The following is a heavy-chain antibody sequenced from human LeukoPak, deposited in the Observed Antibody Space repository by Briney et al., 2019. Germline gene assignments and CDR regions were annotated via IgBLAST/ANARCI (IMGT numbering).Heavy chain of an antibody. V-gene: IGHV3-48*03. CDR3: ARDGGGIVGANQNDY. J-gene: IGHJ4*02. CDR2: ISSSGSTI. D-gene: IGHD1-26*01. CDR1: GFTFSSYE. Sequence: GGSLRLSCAASGFTFSSYEMNWVRQAPGKGLEWVSYISSSGSTIYYADSVKGRFTISRDNAKNSLYLQMNSLRAEDTAVYYCARDGGGIVGANQNDYWGQGTLVTVSS.